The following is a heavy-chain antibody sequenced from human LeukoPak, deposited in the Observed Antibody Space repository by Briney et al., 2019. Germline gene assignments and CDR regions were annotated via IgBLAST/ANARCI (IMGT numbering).Heavy chain of an antibody. CDR2: ISSSSSYI. V-gene: IGHV3-21*01. D-gene: IGHD2-21*01. Sequence: GGSLRLSCAASGFTFSSYRMNWVRQAPGKGLDWVSSISSSSSYIYYADSVKGRFTISRDNAKNSLYLQMNSLRAEDTAVYYCARDLSDGDFNWFDPWGQGTLVTVSS. J-gene: IGHJ5*02. CDR3: ARDLSDGDFNWFDP. CDR1: GFTFSSYR.